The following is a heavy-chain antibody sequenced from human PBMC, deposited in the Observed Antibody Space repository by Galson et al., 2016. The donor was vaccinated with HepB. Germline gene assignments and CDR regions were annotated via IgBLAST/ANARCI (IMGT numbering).Heavy chain of an antibody. D-gene: IGHD5-12*01. CDR3: ARGHIVATVDYYYYGLDV. V-gene: IGHV1-3*01. J-gene: IGHJ6*02. Sequence: SVKVSCKASGYTFTTYAMYWVRQAPGQRLEWMGWINAANGDTKYSQKLQGRGTITWDTSANTAYMELSSMRSEDTAVYYCARGHIVATVDYYYYGLDVWGQGTTVTVSS. CDR1: GYTFTTYA. CDR2: INAANGDT.